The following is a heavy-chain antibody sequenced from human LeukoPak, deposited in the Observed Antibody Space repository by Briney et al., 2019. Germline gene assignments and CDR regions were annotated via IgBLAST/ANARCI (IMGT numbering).Heavy chain of an antibody. CDR1: GVSISSYY. D-gene: IGHD6-6*01. J-gene: IGHJ5*02. V-gene: IGHV4-59*01. Sequence: PETLSLTCTVSGVSISSYYWSWIRQPPGKGLEWIGYTYYSGSTNYNPSLKSRVTISVDTSENQFSLKLSSVTAADTAVYYCARYSVAAYNWFDPWGQGTLVTVSS. CDR2: TYYSGST. CDR3: ARYSVAAYNWFDP.